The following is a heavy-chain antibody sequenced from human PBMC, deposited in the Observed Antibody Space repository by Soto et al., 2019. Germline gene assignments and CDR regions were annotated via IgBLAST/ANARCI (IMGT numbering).Heavy chain of an antibody. CDR1: GDTFASYG. CDR2: ISAYNGNT. CDR3: ARFGGASLLFNWFDS. D-gene: IGHD2-15*01. J-gene: IGHJ5*01. Sequence: GASVKASCKASGDTFASYGLSWARHAPGQGLEWMGWISAYNGNTNYAQKLQGRVTMTTDTSTSTAYMELRSLKASDTAMYFCARFGGASLLFNWFDSWGQGTLVTVSS. V-gene: IGHV1-18*01.